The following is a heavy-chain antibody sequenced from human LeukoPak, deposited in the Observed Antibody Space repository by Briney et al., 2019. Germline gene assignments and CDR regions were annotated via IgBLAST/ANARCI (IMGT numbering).Heavy chain of an antibody. CDR1: GFTFSSYE. CDR3: ARNGNSGYDSLDY. J-gene: IGHJ4*02. Sequence: GGSLRLSXAASGFTFSSYEMNWVRQAPGKGLEWDSYISSSGSTIYYADSVKGRFTISRDNAKNSLYLQMNSLRAEDTAVYYCARNGNSGYDSLDYWGQGTLVTVSS. V-gene: IGHV3-48*03. D-gene: IGHD5-12*01. CDR2: ISSSGSTI.